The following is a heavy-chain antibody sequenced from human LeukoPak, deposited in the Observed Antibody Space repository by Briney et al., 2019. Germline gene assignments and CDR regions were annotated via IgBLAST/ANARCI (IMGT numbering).Heavy chain of an antibody. CDR3: ARGYGDFRVEGRYFHS. CDR2: VHYSGTA. J-gene: IGHJ4*02. Sequence: SETLSLTCTVSDGSITNYDWSWVRQPPGKGLEFIGHVHYSGTANYNPSLRSRVTISIETSKKHFFLKLKSVTAADTAVYYCARGYGDFRVEGRYFHSWGQGTLVTVSS. V-gene: IGHV4-59*01. D-gene: IGHD4-17*01. CDR1: DGSITNYD.